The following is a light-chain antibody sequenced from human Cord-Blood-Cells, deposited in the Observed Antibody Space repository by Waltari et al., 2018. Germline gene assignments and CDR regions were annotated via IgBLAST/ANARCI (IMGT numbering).Light chain of an antibody. V-gene: IGLV1-40*01. CDR3: QSDDSRLRGSEVV. Sequence: QSVLTQPPSVSGAPGQRVTISCTGSSSNIGAGYDVHWYHQLPGTAPKLLIYGNRNRPSGVPARFSGSKSGSSASLAITGFKAEDEAAYYCQSDDSRLRGSEVVFGGGHKLTVL. CDR2: GNR. J-gene: IGLJ2*01. CDR1: SSNIGAGYD.